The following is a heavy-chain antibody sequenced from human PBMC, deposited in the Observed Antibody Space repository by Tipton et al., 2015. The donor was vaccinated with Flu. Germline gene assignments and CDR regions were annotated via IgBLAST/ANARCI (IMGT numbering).Heavy chain of an antibody. D-gene: IGHD6-19*01. CDR2: IYYSGST. Sequence: TLSLTCTVSGGSISSSSYYWGWIRQPPGKGLEWIGSIYYSGSTYYNPSLKSRVTISVDTSKNQFSLKLSSVTAADTAVYYCASGAVAANHYYGMDVWGQGTTVTVSS. J-gene: IGHJ6*02. CDR1: GGSISSSSYY. CDR3: ASGAVAANHYYGMDV. V-gene: IGHV4-39*07.